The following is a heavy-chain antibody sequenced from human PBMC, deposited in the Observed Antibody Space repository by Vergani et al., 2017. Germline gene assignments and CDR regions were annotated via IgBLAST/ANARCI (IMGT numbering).Heavy chain of an antibody. D-gene: IGHD2-21*01. CDR2: LNPTTGHT. CDR1: GYIFKNYY. V-gene: IGHV1-46*02. J-gene: IGHJ4*02. CDR3: ASSIGYCAGATCRAYYYDD. Sequence: VQLVQSGAEVRKPGASVTVSCTASGYIFKNYYIHWLRQAPGQAFEWMGILNPTTGHTTSAQKFMGRVDMTRDPSTDTSTRTVQMTLSILRSEDTAVYYCASSIGYCAGATCRAYYYDDGVQGTRVTVSS.